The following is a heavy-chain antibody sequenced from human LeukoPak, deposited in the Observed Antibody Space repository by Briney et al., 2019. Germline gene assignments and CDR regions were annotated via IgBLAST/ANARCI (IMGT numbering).Heavy chain of an antibody. D-gene: IGHD3-3*01. CDR1: GYTFTNFY. Sequence: SVKVSCKTSGYTFTNFYMHWVRQAPGQGLEWMGGIIPIFGTANYAQKFQGRVTITADESTSTAYMELSSLRSEDTAVYYCAREYDFWSGYYSGFDYWGQGTLVTVSS. J-gene: IGHJ4*02. CDR3: AREYDFWSGYYSGFDY. V-gene: IGHV1-69*13. CDR2: IIPIFGTA.